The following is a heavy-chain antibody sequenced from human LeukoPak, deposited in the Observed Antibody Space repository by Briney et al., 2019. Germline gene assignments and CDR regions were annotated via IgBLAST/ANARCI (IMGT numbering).Heavy chain of an antibody. CDR2: IRYDGSNK. J-gene: IGHJ4*02. V-gene: IGHV3-30*02. Sequence: PGGSLRLSCAASGFTFSSYGMHWVRQAPGKGLEWVAFIRYDGSNKYYADSVKGRFTISRDNSKNTLYLQMNSLRAEDTAVYSCARSPDSSWNQFDSWGQGTLVTVSS. CDR1: GFTFSSYG. D-gene: IGHD6-13*01. CDR3: ARSPDSSWNQFDS.